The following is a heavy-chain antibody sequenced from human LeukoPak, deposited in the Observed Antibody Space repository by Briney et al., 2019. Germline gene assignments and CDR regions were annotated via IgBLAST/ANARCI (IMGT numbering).Heavy chain of an antibody. Sequence: GGSLRLSCAASGFTFSSYSVNWVRQAPGKGLEWVSSISSSSSYIYYADSVKGRFTISRDNAKNSLYLQMNSLRAEDTAVYYCARDGMIVVVIAYYFDYWGQGTLVTVSS. CDR2: ISSSSSYI. CDR1: GFTFSSYS. J-gene: IGHJ4*02. V-gene: IGHV3-21*01. D-gene: IGHD3-22*01. CDR3: ARDGMIVVVIAYYFDY.